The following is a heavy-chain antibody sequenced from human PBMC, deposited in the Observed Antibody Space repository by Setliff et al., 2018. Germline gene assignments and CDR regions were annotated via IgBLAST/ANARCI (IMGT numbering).Heavy chain of an antibody. D-gene: IGHD2-2*01. CDR2: IIPILGTA. Sequence: SVKVSCKASGGTFSSYAISWVRQAPGQGLEWMGGIIPILGTANYAQKFQGRVTITADESTSTAYMELSSLRSEDTAVYYCARLGYCSSTSCFANYYYMDVWGKGTTVTVSS. CDR3: ARLGYCSSTSCFANYYYMDV. CDR1: GGTFSSYA. V-gene: IGHV1-69*13. J-gene: IGHJ6*03.